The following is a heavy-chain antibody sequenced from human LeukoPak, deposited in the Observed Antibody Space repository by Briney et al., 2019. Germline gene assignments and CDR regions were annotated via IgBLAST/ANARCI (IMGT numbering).Heavy chain of an antibody. D-gene: IGHD3-10*01. CDR3: ARSHRSFASGSGDY. V-gene: IGHV3-7*05. Sequence: GGSLRLSCAASKFTFSVYWMSWVRQAPGRGLEWVANINQDGSEKYYVDSVKGRFSISRDNAKNSLFLQMNSLRDEDTAVYFCARSHRSFASGSGDYWGQGTLVTVSS. CDR1: KFTFSVYW. J-gene: IGHJ4*02. CDR2: INQDGSEK.